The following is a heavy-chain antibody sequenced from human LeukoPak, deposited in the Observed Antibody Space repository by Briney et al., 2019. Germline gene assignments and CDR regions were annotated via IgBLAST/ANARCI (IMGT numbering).Heavy chain of an antibody. CDR3: ARDHLGSLDS. V-gene: IGHV4-61*01. CDR1: GFSVTTDSYC. J-gene: IGHJ4*02. Sequence: PSETLSLTCTVSGFSVTTDSYCWGWIRQPPGKGLEWIGYDYCGGNTNYDPSLKRRVTISVDTSKNQFSLTLTSVTAADTAVYFCARDHLGSLDSWGQGILDTVSS. CDR2: DYCGGNT. D-gene: IGHD3-10*01.